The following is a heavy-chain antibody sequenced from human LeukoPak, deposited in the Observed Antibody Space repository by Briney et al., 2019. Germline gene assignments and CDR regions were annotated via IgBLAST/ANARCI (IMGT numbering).Heavy chain of an antibody. Sequence: GGSLRLSCAASGFTFDDYGMSWVRQAPGKGLEWVCGINWNGAGTGYADSVKGRFTISRDNAKNSVYLQMNSLRAEDTAVYYCARGSPYNWNYAPFDYWGQGTLVTVPS. CDR2: INWNGAGT. J-gene: IGHJ4*02. CDR3: ARGSPYNWNYAPFDY. V-gene: IGHV3-20*04. D-gene: IGHD1-7*01. CDR1: GFTFDDYG.